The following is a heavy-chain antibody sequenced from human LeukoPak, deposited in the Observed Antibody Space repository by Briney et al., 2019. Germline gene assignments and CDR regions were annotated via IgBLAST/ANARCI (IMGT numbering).Heavy chain of an antibody. CDR3: ARDKIEGPSNFDN. D-gene: IGHD2/OR15-2a*01. J-gene: IGHJ4*02. V-gene: IGHV3-7*03. Sequence: GGSLRLSCAASGFTFSRYWMTWVRQAPGKGPEWVANIKQDGSEEYYVDSVKGRFTISRDNAKNSLYLQMNSLRAEDTVIYYCARDKIEGPSNFDNWGQGTLVIVSS. CDR1: GFTFSRYW. CDR2: IKQDGSEE.